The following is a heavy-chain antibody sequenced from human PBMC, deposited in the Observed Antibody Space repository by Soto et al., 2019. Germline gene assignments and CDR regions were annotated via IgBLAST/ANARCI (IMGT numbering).Heavy chain of an antibody. V-gene: IGHV1-69*02. D-gene: IGHD3-10*01. CDR3: ATSFGSGYRAFDY. CDR1: GDTFNFYT. Sequence: QVQLVQSGAEVKKPGSSLRVSCKASGDTFNFYTINWVRQAPGLGLEWLGRIIPYLSVSNYAQKFQGRGTITADKSTNTAYMEVRSLRSEDTAMYYCATSFGSGYRAFDYWGQGALVTVSS. J-gene: IGHJ4*02. CDR2: IIPYLSVS.